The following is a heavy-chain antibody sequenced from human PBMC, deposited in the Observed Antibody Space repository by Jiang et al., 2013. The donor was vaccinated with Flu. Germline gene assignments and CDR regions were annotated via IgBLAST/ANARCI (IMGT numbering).Heavy chain of an antibody. CDR1: GYTFTGYY. Sequence: LVESGAEVKKPGASVKVSCKASGYTFTGYYMHWVRQAPGQGLEWMGWINPNSGGTNYAQKFQGRVTMTRDTSISTAYMELSRLRSDDTTVYYCARGIVVVPAALDAFDIWGQGTMVTVSS. D-gene: IGHD2-2*01. J-gene: IGHJ3*02. CDR2: INPNSGGT. CDR3: ARGIVVVPAALDAFDI. V-gene: IGHV1-2*02.